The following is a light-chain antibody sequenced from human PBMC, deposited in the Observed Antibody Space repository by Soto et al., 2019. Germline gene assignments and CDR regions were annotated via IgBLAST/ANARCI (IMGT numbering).Light chain of an antibody. CDR1: QGISTF. CDR3: QQVISYPPG. Sequence: DIQLTQSPSFLSASVGDRVTITCRASQGISTFLAWYQQRPGKAPKLLIYAASTLQSGVTSRFSGSGSGTEFTLTISSLQPEDFATYSCQQVISYPPGFGPGTKVDIK. V-gene: IGKV1-9*01. CDR2: AAS. J-gene: IGKJ3*01.